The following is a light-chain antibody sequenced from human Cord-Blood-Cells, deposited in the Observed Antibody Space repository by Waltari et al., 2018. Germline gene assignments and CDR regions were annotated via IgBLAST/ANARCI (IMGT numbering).Light chain of an antibody. V-gene: IGKV3-15*01. J-gene: IGKJ2*01. CDR3: QQYYNWPLYT. CDR2: GAS. CDR1: QSVSST. Sequence: IVMTQSPATLSVSPGERANLPCRASQSVSSTLAWYQQKPGQAPRLLIYGASTMATGIPARFSGSGSGTEFTLTISSLQSEDFAVYYCQQYYNWPLYTFGQGTKLEIK.